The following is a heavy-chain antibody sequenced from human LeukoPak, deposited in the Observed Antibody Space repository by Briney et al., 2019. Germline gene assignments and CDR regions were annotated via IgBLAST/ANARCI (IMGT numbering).Heavy chain of an antibody. CDR1: GGSISSSSYY. D-gene: IGHD6-13*01. V-gene: IGHV4-39*02. CDR3: AKDSGYSSSTRGYYYGMDV. Sequence: PSETLSLTCTVSGGSISSSSYYWGWIRQPPGKGLEWIGSIYYSGSTYYNPSLKSRVTISVDTSKNQFSLKLSSVTAADTAVYYCAKDSGYSSSTRGYYYGMDVWGQGTTVTVSS. CDR2: IYYSGST. J-gene: IGHJ6*02.